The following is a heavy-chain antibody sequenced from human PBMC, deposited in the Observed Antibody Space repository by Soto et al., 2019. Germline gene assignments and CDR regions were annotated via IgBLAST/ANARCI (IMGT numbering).Heavy chain of an antibody. Sequence: QLQLQESGSGLVKPSQTLSLTCAVSGGSISSGGYSWSWIRQPPGKGLEWIGYIYHSGSTYYNPSLKSRVTISVDRTKNQFSLKLGSVTAAATAVSYCAAGGGLPRYYWGQGTLVTVSS. J-gene: IGHJ4*02. CDR2: IYHSGST. V-gene: IGHV4-30-2*01. CDR1: GGSISSGGYS. CDR3: AAGGGLPRYY. D-gene: IGHD5-12*01.